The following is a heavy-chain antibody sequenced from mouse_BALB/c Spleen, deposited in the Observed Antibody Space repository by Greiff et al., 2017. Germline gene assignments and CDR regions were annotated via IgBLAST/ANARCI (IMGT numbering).Heavy chain of an antibody. CDR2: ISSGGST. Sequence: EVQLVESGGGLVKPGGSLKLSCAASGFTFSSYAMSWVRQTPEKRLEWVASISSGGSTYYPDSVKGRFTISRDNARNILYLQMSSLRSEDTAMYYCARGRYYGDAMDYWGQGTSVTVSS. V-gene: IGHV5-6-5*01. D-gene: IGHD1-1*01. CDR1: GFTFSSYA. CDR3: ARGRYYGDAMDY. J-gene: IGHJ4*01.